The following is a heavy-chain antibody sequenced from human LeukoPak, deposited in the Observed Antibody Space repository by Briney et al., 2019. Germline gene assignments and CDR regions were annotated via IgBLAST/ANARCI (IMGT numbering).Heavy chain of an antibody. D-gene: IGHD6-19*01. CDR2: INHSGSI. CDR1: GGSFSGYY. Sequence: SETLSLTCAVYGGSFSGYYWSWIRQPPGKGLEWIGEINHSGSINYNPSLKSRVTISVDTSKNQFSLKLSSVTAADTAVYYCARGLSRLPVYIAVAGTCWFDPWGQGTLVTVSS. V-gene: IGHV4-34*01. CDR3: ARGLSRLPVYIAVAGTCWFDP. J-gene: IGHJ5*02.